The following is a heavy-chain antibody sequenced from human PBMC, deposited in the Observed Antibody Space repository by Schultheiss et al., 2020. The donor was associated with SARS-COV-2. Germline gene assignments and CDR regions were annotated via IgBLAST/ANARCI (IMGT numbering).Heavy chain of an antibody. D-gene: IGHD4-11*01. CDR1: GYSISSGYY. CDR3: ASIRLHRDY. Sequence: SETLSLTCIVSGYSISSGYYWGWIRQPPGKGLEWIGRIYTSGSTNYNPSLKSRVTISVDTSKNQFSLKLSSVTAADTAVYYCASIRLHRDYWGQGTLVTVSS. CDR2: IYTSGST. J-gene: IGHJ4*02. V-gene: IGHV4-38-2*02.